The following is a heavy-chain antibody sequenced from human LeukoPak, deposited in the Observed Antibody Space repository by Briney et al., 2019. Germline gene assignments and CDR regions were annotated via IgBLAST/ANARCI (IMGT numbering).Heavy chain of an antibody. CDR1: GGSISSYY. CDR3: ARDYGSGNYGGFDP. Sequence: SETLSLTCIVSGGSISSYYWSWIRQPPGKGLEWIGYIYYSGSTNYNPSLKSRVTISVDTSKNQFSLNLSSVTAADTAVYYCARDYGSGNYGGFDPWGQGTLVTVSS. V-gene: IGHV4-59*01. D-gene: IGHD3-10*01. CDR2: IYYSGST. J-gene: IGHJ5*02.